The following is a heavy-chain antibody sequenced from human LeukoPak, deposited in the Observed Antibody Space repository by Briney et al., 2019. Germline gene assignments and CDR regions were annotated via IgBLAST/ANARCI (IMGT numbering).Heavy chain of an antibody. CDR1: GGSISSYY. CDR2: IYYSGST. V-gene: IGHV4-59*01. J-gene: IGHJ4*02. D-gene: IGHD6-13*01. CDR3: ARAQRDSSSWYVDY. Sequence: SETLSLTCIVSGGSISSYYWSWIRQPPGKGLEWIGYIYYSGSTNYNPSLKSRVTISVDTSKNQFSLKLSSVTAADTAVYYCARAQRDSSSWYVDYWGQGTLVTVSS.